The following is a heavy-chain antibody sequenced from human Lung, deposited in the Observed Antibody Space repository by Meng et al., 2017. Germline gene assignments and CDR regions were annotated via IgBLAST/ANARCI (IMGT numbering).Heavy chain of an antibody. J-gene: IGHJ4*02. CDR2: INHGGST. CDR3: ARERHSTIIRGVIDF. D-gene: IGHD3-10*01. V-gene: IGHV4-34*01. Sequence: QVKVQQWVAGLVRPSENLSLTCAVYGGSISGSYWSWIRQSPAKGLEWIGKINHGGSTNYNPSLESRVTISVDTPKNQFSLRLTSMTVADTAVYYCARERHSTIIRGVIDFWGQGALVTVSS. CDR1: GGSISGSY.